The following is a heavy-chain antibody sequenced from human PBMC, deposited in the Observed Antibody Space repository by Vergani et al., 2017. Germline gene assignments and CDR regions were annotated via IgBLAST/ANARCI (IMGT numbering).Heavy chain of an antibody. J-gene: IGHJ4*02. CDR1: FDSIRNLY. D-gene: IGHD6-13*01. V-gene: IGHV4-59*11. CDR3: ARVSPVSSSTWYQGSSTSEYYFDY. CDR2: IHYSENT. Sequence: QVQLQESGPGLVKSSETLSLTCSVSFDSIRNLYCNWIRQPPGKGLEWIGSIHYSENTNYNPSLKTRVTISVDTSKNQFSLKLSSVTAADTAVYYCARVSPVSSSTWYQGSSTSEYYFDYWGQGTLVTVSS.